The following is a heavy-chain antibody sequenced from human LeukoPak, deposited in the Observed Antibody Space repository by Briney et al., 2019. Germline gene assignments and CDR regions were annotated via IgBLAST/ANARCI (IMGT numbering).Heavy chain of an antibody. CDR2: ISYDGSDK. D-gene: IGHD3-10*01. J-gene: IGHJ4*02. V-gene: IGHV3-30*03. CDR1: GFTFRNYG. Sequence: PGRSLRLSCSASGFTFRNYGMQWLRQTPGKGLEWVTLISYDGSDKYYADSVKGRFSISRDNSKNTLYLQMNSLRAEDTAVYYCASLRSGSGTFYNDYWGQGTLVTVSS. CDR3: ASLRSGSGTFYNDY.